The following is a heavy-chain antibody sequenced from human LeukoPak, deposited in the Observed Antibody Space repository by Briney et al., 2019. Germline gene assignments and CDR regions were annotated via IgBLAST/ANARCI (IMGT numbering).Heavy chain of an antibody. D-gene: IGHD3-22*01. CDR3: ARASYYDSSGYSDSDSDAFDI. CDR1: GFTFSSYG. Sequence: GGSLRLSCAASGFTFSSYGMHWVRQAPGKGLEWVAVIWYDGSNKYYADSVKGRFTISRDNSKNTLYLQMNSLRAEDTAVYYCARASYYDSSGYSDSDSDAFDIWGQGTMVTVSS. J-gene: IGHJ3*02. V-gene: IGHV3-33*01. CDR2: IWYDGSNK.